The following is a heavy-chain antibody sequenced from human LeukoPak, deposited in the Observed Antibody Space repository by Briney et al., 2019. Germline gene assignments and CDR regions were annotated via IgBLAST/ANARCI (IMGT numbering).Heavy chain of an antibody. CDR3: AKEREYSCGCSPGYFDY. V-gene: IGHV3-23*01. J-gene: IGHJ4*02. CDR1: GFTFSCYA. D-gene: IGHD5-18*01. Sequence: GGSLRLSCAASGFTFSCYAMSWVRPAPGKGREWGSAISGSGGSTYYADSVKGRFNISRDNSKNTVYLQMNSLRAEDTAVYYCAKEREYSCGCSPGYFDYWGQGTLVTVSS. CDR2: ISGSGGST.